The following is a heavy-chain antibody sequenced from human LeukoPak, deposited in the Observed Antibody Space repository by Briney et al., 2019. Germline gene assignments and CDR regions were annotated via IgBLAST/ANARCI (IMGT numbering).Heavy chain of an antibody. CDR3: AKEQTSSGFFDY. D-gene: IGHD2-2*01. V-gene: IGHV3-23*01. CDR2: ISSTGDTT. Sequence: GGSLRLSCAASGFTFSSYAMSWVRLAPGKGLEWVSAISSTGDTTYYPDSVKGRFTISRDNSKNTLYLQMNSLRAEDRAVYYCAKEQTSSGFFDYWGQGTLVTVSS. J-gene: IGHJ4*02. CDR1: GFTFSSYA.